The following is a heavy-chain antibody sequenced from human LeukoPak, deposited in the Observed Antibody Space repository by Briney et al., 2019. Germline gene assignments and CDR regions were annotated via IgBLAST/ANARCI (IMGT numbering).Heavy chain of an antibody. CDR1: GFTFSSYA. Sequence: GGSLRLSCAASGFTFSSYAMHWVRQAPGKGLEWVAVISYDGSNKYYADSVKGRFTISRDNSKNTLYLQMNSLRAEDTAVYYCARGDYGGYDYWGQGTLVTVPS. CDR2: ISYDGSNK. V-gene: IGHV3-30-3*01. J-gene: IGHJ4*02. CDR3: ARGDYGGYDY. D-gene: IGHD4-17*01.